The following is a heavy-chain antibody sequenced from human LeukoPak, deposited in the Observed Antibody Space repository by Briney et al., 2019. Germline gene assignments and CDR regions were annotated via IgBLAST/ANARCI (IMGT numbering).Heavy chain of an antibody. CDR2: IHYSGSA. V-gene: IGHV4-59*01. D-gene: IGHD7-27*01. CDR3: AREGTGEYHFDY. Sequence: SETLSLTCTVSGASISTYYWSWIRQPPGKGLEWIGYIHYSGSAKYSPSYNPSLKSRVTISVDTSKNKFSLKLSSVTAADTAVYYCAREGTGEYHFDYWGQGTLVTVSS. CDR1: GASISTYY. J-gene: IGHJ4*02.